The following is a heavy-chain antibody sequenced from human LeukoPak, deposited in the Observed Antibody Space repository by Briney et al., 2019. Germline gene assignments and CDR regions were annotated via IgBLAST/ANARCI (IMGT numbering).Heavy chain of an antibody. J-gene: IGHJ3*02. CDR1: GFTFSSYW. D-gene: IGHD6-19*01. CDR2: IKQDGSEK. Sequence: GGSLRLSCAASGFTFSSYWMSWVRQAPGKGVEWVASIKQDGSEKYYVDSVKGRFTISRDNAKNSLYLQMNSLRAEDTAVYYCARDLSRGYSSGWYDAFDIWGQGTMVTVSS. V-gene: IGHV3-7*01. CDR3: ARDLSRGYSSGWYDAFDI.